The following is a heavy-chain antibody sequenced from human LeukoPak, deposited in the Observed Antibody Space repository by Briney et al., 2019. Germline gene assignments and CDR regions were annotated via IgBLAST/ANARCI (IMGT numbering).Heavy chain of an antibody. CDR2: IYTSGST. J-gene: IGHJ4*02. Sequence: SQTLSLTCTVSGGSISSGSYYWSWIRQPAGKGLEWIGRIYTSGSTNYNPSLKSRVTISVDTSKNQFSLKLSSVTAADTAVYYCAREPPGYWGQGILVTVSS. V-gene: IGHV4-61*02. CDR1: GGSISSGSYY. CDR3: AREPPGY.